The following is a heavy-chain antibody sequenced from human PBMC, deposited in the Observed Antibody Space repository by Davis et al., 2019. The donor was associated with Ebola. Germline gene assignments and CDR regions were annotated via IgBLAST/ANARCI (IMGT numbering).Heavy chain of an antibody. CDR3: ARGRGSSWNFDY. Sequence: GGSLRLSCAASGFTFSDYYMSWIRQAPGKGLEWVSYISSSSSYTNYADSVKGRFTISRDNSKNTLYLQMNSLRAEDTAVYYCARGRGSSWNFDYWGQGTLVTVSS. D-gene: IGHD6-13*01. CDR1: GFTFSDYY. V-gene: IGHV3-11*05. J-gene: IGHJ4*02. CDR2: ISSSSSYT.